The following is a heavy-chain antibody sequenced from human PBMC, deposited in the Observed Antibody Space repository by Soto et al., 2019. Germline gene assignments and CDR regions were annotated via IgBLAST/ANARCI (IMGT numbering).Heavy chain of an antibody. CDR2: IIPIFGTA. V-gene: IGHV1-69*12. D-gene: IGHD4-17*01. CDR3: GRNRYGDYGRHDY. Sequence: QVQLVQSGAEVKKPGSSVKVSCKASGGTFSSYAISWVRQAPGQGLEWMGGIIPIFGTANYAQKFQGRVTITADEIQGTAYLELSSLRTEDTAADYCGRNRYGDYGRHDYWGQGTLVTVSS. CDR1: GGTFSSYA. J-gene: IGHJ4*02.